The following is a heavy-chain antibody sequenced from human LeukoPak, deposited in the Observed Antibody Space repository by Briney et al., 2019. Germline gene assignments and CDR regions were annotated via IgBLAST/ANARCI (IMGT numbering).Heavy chain of an antibody. Sequence: PSETLSLTCTVSGAPITRYYWSWIRQPPGKGLEWIGYIYYTGSANYNPSLKSRVSISVDTSKNQFSLRLSSVTAADTAVYYCARDIAVAGTDGNYYYYGMDVWGQGTTVTVSS. V-gene: IGHV4-59*12. D-gene: IGHD6-19*01. CDR1: GAPITRYY. CDR3: ARDIAVAGTDGNYYYYGMDV. J-gene: IGHJ6*02. CDR2: IYYTGSA.